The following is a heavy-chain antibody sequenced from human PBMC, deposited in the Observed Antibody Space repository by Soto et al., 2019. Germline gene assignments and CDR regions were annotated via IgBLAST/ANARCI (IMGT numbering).Heavy chain of an antibody. CDR1: GLTVSGKKY. J-gene: IGHJ6*02. V-gene: IGHV3-53*01. CDR3: ATWHEREHAYDV. D-gene: IGHD3-16*01. Sequence: VGSLRLSCAASGLTVSGKKYVAWVRQAPGKGLEWVSALYDVDGSFYSDSVKGRFTASSDSSKTTVYLQMNDLRPADTAVYYCATWHEREHAYDVWGQGTTVTVSS. CDR2: LYDVDGS.